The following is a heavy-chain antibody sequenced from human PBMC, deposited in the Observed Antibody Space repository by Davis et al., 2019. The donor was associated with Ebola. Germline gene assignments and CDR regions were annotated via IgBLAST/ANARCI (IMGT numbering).Heavy chain of an antibody. CDR3: ARRRVTSARPRSVAFDY. CDR2: IFYRGTT. Sequence: SETLSLTCTVSGGSISRSSYYWGWIRQPPGEGLEWIGTIFYRGTTYYNPPLMSRVTISVDTSKNQFSLKLKYVTAADTSMYYCARRRVTSARPRSVAFDYWGQGILVTVSS. V-gene: IGHV4-39*01. CDR1: GGSISRSSYY. D-gene: IGHD6-6*01. J-gene: IGHJ4*02.